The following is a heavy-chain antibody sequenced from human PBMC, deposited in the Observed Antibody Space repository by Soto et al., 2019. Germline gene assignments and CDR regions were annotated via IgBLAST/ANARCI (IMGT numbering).Heavy chain of an antibody. D-gene: IGHD6-13*01. V-gene: IGHV3-74*01. CDR1: GFTFSSYW. CDR3: VRPSIHQHLGPDWYFDL. CDR2: IHGDGSTT. Sequence: EVQLVESGGGSVQPGGSLRLSCAASGFTFSSYWMHWVRQAPGKGLVWVSRIHGDGSTTAYADSVWGRFTISRDNAKHTLHLQMNSLRAEDTAVYYCVRPSIHQHLGPDWYFDLWGRGTLVTVSS. J-gene: IGHJ2*01.